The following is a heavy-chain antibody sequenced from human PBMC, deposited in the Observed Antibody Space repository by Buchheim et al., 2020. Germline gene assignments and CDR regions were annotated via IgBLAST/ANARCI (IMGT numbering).Heavy chain of an antibody. Sequence: EVQLVESGGGLVQPGGSRRLSCVASGFTFSSYEMNWVRQAPGKGLEWVSYIGGSGTTIHYADSVKGRFTISRDNAKNSPYLQMKSLRAEDTAVYYCARVASDSGSYDYWGQGTL. V-gene: IGHV3-48*03. D-gene: IGHD1-26*01. CDR2: IGGSGTTI. CDR1: GFTFSSYE. J-gene: IGHJ4*02. CDR3: ARVASDSGSYDY.